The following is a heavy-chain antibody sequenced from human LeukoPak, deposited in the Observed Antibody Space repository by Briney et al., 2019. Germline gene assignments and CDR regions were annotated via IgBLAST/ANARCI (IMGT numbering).Heavy chain of an antibody. CDR3: AKDMSNSGSYCSVDY. D-gene: IGHD1-26*01. CDR1: GFTFDDYG. J-gene: IGHJ4*02. V-gene: IGHV3-20*04. Sequence: PGGSLRLSCAASGFTFDDYGMSWVRQAPGKGLERVSGINWNGGSTGYADSVKGRFTISRDNAKNSLYLQMNSLRAEDTALYYCAKDMSNSGSYCSVDYWGQGTLVTVSS. CDR2: INWNGGST.